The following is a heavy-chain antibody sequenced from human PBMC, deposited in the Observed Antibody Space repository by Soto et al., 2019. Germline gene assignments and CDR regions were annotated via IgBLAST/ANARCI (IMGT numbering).Heavy chain of an antibody. CDR1: GYPFTSYV. J-gene: IGHJ4*02. Sequence: ASLKVSCKSSGYPFTSYVISWVRQAPGQGLEWMGWISAYNGNTNYAQKLQGRVTMTTDTSTSTAYMELRSLRSDDTAVYYCASGQDTAWRFWGQGTLVTVSS. CDR3: ASGQDTAWRF. V-gene: IGHV1-18*01. CDR2: ISAYNGNT. D-gene: IGHD5-18*01.